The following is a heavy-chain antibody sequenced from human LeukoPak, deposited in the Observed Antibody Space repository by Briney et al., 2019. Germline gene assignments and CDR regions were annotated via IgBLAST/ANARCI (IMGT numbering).Heavy chain of an antibody. D-gene: IGHD3-22*01. Sequence: ASVKVSCKASGYTFTGYYMRWVRQAPGQGLEWMGWINPNSGGTNYAQKFQGRVTLTKATSISTAHMELSRLRSDDTVLYYGAGAVHGSSRYTNWRQRTLVSVPS. J-gene: IGHJ4*02. CDR3: AGAVHGSSRYTN. V-gene: IGHV1-2*02. CDR1: GYTFTGYY. CDR2: INPNSGGT.